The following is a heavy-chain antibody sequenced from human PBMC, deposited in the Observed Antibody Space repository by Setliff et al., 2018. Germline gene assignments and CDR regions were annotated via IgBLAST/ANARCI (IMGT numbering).Heavy chain of an antibody. V-gene: IGHV1-3*01. D-gene: IGHD3-22*01. CDR3: AREGRRYYDSSGYYYDPYYYYYMDV. J-gene: IGHJ6*03. CDR1: GYTFTNYG. Sequence: ASVKVSCKASGYTFTNYGVHWVRQAPGQRLEWMGWINAANGNTKYSQKFHGRVTITRDTSTSTAYMELRSLTSDDTAVYYCAREGRRYYDSSGYYYDPYYYYYMDVWGKGTTVTVSS. CDR2: INAANGNT.